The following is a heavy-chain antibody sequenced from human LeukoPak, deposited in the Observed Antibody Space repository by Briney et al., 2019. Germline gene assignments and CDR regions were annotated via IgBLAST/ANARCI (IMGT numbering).Heavy chain of an antibody. V-gene: IGHV3-30-3*01. CDR3: ARDPDSSGPSYFDY. CDR2: ISYDGSNK. CDR1: GXTFSSYA. Sequence: GGSLRLSCAASGXTFSSYAMHWVRQAPGKGLEWVAVISYDGSNKYYADSVKGRFTISRDNSKNTLYLQMNSLRAEDTAVYYCARDPDSSGPSYFDYWGQGTLVTVSS. D-gene: IGHD3-22*01. J-gene: IGHJ4*02.